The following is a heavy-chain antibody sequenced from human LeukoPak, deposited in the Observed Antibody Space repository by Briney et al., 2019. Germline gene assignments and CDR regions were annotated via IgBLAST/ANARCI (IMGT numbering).Heavy chain of an antibody. CDR2: IYPSGST. CDR1: GYSISSGYY. Sequence: SETLSLTCAVSGYSISSGYYWGWIRQPPGKGLEWIGSIYPSGSTYYNPSLKSRVTISVATSKTQSSLELSSVTAADTAFYYCARAYCGGDCTRDYWGQGTLVTVSS. J-gene: IGHJ4*02. D-gene: IGHD2-21*01. V-gene: IGHV4-38-2*01. CDR3: ARAYCGGDCTRDY.